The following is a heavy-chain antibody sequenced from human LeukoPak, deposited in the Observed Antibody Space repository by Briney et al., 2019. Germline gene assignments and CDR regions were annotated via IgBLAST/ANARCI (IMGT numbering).Heavy chain of an antibody. V-gene: IGHV3-23*01. J-gene: IGHJ4*02. CDR3: AKDQDYYDSSGLFGY. CDR2: ISGSGGST. D-gene: IGHD3-22*01. CDR1: GFTLSNYA. Sequence: GGSLRLSCAASGFTLSNYAMSWVRQAPGKGLEWVSAISGSGGSTYYADSVKGRFTISRNNSKNTLYLQMNSLGAEDTAVYYCAKDQDYYDSSGLFGYWGQGTLVTVSS.